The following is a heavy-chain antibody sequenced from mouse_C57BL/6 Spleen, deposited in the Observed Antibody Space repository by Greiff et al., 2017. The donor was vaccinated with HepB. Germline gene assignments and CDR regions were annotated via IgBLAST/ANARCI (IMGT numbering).Heavy chain of an antibody. V-gene: IGHV1-50*01. CDR2: IDPSDSYT. Sequence: QVQLQQPGAELVKPGASVKLSCKASGYTFTSYWMQWVKQRPGQGLEWIGEIDPSDSYTNYNQKFKGKATLTVDTSSSTAYMQLSSLTSEDSAVYYCARTTVVARNQAWFAYWGQGTLVTVSA. CDR1: GYTFTSYW. J-gene: IGHJ3*01. D-gene: IGHD1-1*01. CDR3: ARTTVVARNQAWFAY.